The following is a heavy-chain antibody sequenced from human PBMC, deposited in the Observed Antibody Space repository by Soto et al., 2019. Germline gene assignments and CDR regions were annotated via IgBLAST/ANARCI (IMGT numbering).Heavy chain of an antibody. CDR2: IGRRSDI. Sequence: PGWSLRLSCEASGFSFSTYSMHWVRQAPGKGLEWVSSIGRRSDIYYADSVKGRFTISRDNAKNSVSLQMNSLRDEDTAVYYCAREENAWPIAYGLAVWGQWNMVTAP. CDR3: AREENAWPIAYGLAV. D-gene: IGHD2-2*01. CDR1: GFSFSTYS. J-gene: IGHJ6*02. V-gene: IGHV3-21*01.